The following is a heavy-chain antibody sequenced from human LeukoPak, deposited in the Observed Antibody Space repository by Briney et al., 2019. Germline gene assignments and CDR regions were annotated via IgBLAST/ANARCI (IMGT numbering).Heavy chain of an antibody. V-gene: IGHV1-18*01. CDR1: GYTFTSYG. Sequence: ASVKVSCKASGYTFTSYGISWVRQAPGQGLEWMGWISAYNGNTNYAQKLQGRVTMTTDTSTSTAYMELRSLRSDDTAVYYCAATRAIAATQAEYFQHWGQGTLVTVSS. CDR3: AATRAIAATQAEYFQH. CDR2: ISAYNGNT. J-gene: IGHJ1*01. D-gene: IGHD6-13*01.